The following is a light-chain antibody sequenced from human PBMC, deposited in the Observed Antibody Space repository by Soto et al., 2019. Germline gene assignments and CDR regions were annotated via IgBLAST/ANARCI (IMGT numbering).Light chain of an antibody. J-gene: IGKJ5*01. Sequence: EIVLTQSPATLSLSPGEIATLSCRASQSVSSYLAWYQQKPGQAPRLLIYDASNSATGIPARFSGSGSGTDFTLTISSLEPEDCAVYYCQHRSNSFGQGTRLEIK. CDR2: DAS. CDR1: QSVSSY. CDR3: QHRSNS. V-gene: IGKV3-11*01.